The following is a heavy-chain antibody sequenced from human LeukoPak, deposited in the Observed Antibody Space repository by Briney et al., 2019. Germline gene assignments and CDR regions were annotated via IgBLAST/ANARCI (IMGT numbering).Heavy chain of an antibody. D-gene: IGHD5-12*01. V-gene: IGHV3-64*01. J-gene: IGHJ4*02. CDR3: ARNGYSYSTLLDY. CDR2: VTSNGGNS. Sequence: GGSLRLSCAASGFIFSNYAVHWVRQAPGKGLEHVSVVTSNGGNSFYRNSVKDRFTISRDNSKNMVFLQMGSLRPEDTAVYFCARNGYSYSTLLDYWGQGTPVTVSP. CDR1: GFIFSNYA.